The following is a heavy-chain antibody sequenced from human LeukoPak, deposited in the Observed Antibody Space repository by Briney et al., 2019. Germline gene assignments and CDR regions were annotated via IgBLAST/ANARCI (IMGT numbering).Heavy chain of an antibody. Sequence: SETLSLTCTVSGGSISSGGYYWSWIRQPPGQGLEWIGYIYHSGSTYYNPSLKSRVSLSVDTSKNQFSLKLNSVTAADTAVYYCARAGYDTATGYCGAFDIWGQGTMVTVSS. CDR2: IYHSGST. J-gene: IGHJ3*02. CDR1: GGSISSGGYY. D-gene: IGHD3-9*01. V-gene: IGHV4-61*08. CDR3: ARAGYDTATGYCGAFDI.